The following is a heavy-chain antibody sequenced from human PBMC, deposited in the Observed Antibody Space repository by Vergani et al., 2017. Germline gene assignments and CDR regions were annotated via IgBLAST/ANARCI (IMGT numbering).Heavy chain of an antibody. CDR3: ARDRIVGATTMYYYYYGMDV. CDR1: GGSISSYY. V-gene: IGHV4-59*01. D-gene: IGHD1-26*01. J-gene: IGHJ6*02. Sequence: QVQLQESGPGLVKPSETLSLTCPVSGGSISSYYWSWIRQPPGKGLEWIGYIYYSGSTNYNPSLKSRVTISVDTSKNQFSLKLSSVTAADTAVYYCARDRIVGATTMYYYYYGMDVWGQGTTVTVSS. CDR2: IYYSGST.